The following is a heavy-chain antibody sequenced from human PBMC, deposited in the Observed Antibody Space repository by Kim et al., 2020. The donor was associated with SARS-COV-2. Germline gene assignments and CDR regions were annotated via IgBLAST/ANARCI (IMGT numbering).Heavy chain of an antibody. D-gene: IGHD3-10*01. CDR3: AVLWFGRIDP. CDR2: IYYSGST. Sequence: SETLSLTCTVSGGSISISSYYWGWIRQPPGKGLEWIGSIYYSGSTYYNPSLKSRVTISVDTSKNQFSLKLSSVTAADTAVYYCAVLWFGRIDPWGQGTLVTVSS. CDR1: GGSISISSYY. J-gene: IGHJ5*02. V-gene: IGHV4-39*01.